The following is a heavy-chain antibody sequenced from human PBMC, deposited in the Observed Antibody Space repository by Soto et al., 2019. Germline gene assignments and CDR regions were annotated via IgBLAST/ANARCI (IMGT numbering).Heavy chain of an antibody. Sequence: EVQLLESGGGLVQPGGSLRLSCAASGFTFSSYAMSWVRQAPGKGLEWVSAISGSGGSTYYADSVKGRFTLSRDNSKNTLYLQMNRLRAEDTAVYYCAKDYPPHSYSSGWSPYYYYGMDVWGQGTTVTVSS. D-gene: IGHD6-19*01. CDR1: GFTFSSYA. V-gene: IGHV3-23*01. CDR3: AKDYPPHSYSSGWSPYYYYGMDV. J-gene: IGHJ6*02. CDR2: ISGSGGST.